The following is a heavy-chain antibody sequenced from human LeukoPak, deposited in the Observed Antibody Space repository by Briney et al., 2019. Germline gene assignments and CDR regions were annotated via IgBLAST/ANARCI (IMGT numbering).Heavy chain of an antibody. V-gene: IGHV4-61*08. D-gene: IGHD6-13*01. CDR2: IYYTGTT. CDR3: ARTGSWYYYFDY. Sequence: SQTLSLTCAVSGGSISSGGYSWSWIRQPPGKGLEWIGYIYYTGTTNYNPSLKSRVTISVDTSKNQFSLKLSSVTAADTAVYYCARTGSWYYYFDYWGQGALVTVSS. J-gene: IGHJ4*02. CDR1: GGSISSGGYS.